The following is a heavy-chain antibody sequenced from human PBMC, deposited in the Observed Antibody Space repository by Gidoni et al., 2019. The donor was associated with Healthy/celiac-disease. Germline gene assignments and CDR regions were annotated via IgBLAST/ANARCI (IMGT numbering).Heavy chain of an antibody. CDR1: GSTLSSYA. J-gene: IGHJ6*03. V-gene: IGHV3-23*01. D-gene: IGHD2-2*01. CDR3: AKPEVSSTSINGGYYYMDV. Sequence: EVQLLESGGGLVQPGGSLRLSCAASGSTLSSYAMSWVRQAPAKGMEWVSAIRGSGGSTYYADSVKGRFTISRDSAKNTLYLQMNSLRAEDTAVYYCAKPEVSSTSINGGYYYMDVWGKGTTVTVSS. CDR2: IRGSGGST.